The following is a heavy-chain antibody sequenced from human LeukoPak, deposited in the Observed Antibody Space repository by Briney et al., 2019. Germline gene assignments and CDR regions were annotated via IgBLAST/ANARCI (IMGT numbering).Heavy chain of an antibody. CDR2: ISSSSSYI. CDR3: ARDLLAVAGT. D-gene: IGHD6-19*01. CDR1: GFTFSIYS. J-gene: IGHJ5*02. V-gene: IGHV3-21*01. Sequence: GGSLRLSCAASGFTFSIYSMNCVRQAPGKGLEWVSSISSSSSYIYYADSVKGRFTISRDNAKNSLYLQMNSLRAEDTAVYYCARDLLAVAGTWGQGTLVTVSS.